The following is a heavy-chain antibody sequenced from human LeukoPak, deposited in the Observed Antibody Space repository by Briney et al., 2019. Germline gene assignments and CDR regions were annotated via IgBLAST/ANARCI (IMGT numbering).Heavy chain of an antibody. CDR3: ARSTAAAGRRVDY. D-gene: IGHD6-13*01. V-gene: IGHV1-2*02. CDR2: INPNSGGT. Sequence: ASVKVSCKASGYTFTGYYMHWVRQAPGQGLEGMGWINPNSGGTNYAQKFQGRVTMTRDTSISTAYMELSRLRPDDTAVYYCARSTAAAGRRVDYWGQGTLVTVSS. CDR1: GYTFTGYY. J-gene: IGHJ4*02.